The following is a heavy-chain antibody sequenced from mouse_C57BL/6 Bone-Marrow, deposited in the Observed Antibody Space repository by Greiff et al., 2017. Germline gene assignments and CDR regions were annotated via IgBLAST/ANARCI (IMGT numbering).Heavy chain of an antibody. CDR3: ARDRGLYWYFDV. V-gene: IGHV3-6*01. CDR1: GYSITSGYY. J-gene: IGHJ1*03. CDR2: ISYDGSN. Sequence: EVHLVESGPGLVKPSQSLSLTCSVTGYSITSGYYWNWIRQFPGNKLEWMGYISYDGSNNYNPSLKNRISITRDTSKNQFFLKLNSVTTEDTATYYCARDRGLYWYFDVWGTGTTVTVSS.